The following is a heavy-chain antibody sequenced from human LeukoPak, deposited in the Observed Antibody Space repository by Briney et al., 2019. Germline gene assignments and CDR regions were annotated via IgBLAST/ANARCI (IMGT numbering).Heavy chain of an antibody. CDR2: ISGSGGST. V-gene: IGHV3-23*01. CDR3: AKGGCRWFDP. J-gene: IGHJ5*02. D-gene: IGHD6-19*01. CDR1: GFTFSSYA. Sequence: VGSLRLSRAASGFTFSSYAMRWVGQAAGKGLEWVSAISGSGGSTYYADSVKGRFTISRDNSKNTLYLQMNSLRAEDTAVYYCAKGGCRWFDPWGQGTVVRLSS.